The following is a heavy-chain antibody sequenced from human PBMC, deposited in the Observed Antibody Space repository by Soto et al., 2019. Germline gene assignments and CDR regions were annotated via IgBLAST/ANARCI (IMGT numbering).Heavy chain of an antibody. Sequence: QVQLVESGGGVAQPGRSLRLSCAASGFTFPRFGMHWVRQAPGKGLEWVALITYEGSKIYYADAGKGRFSIFRDNGDNTLSLKMDNLRTEYTATYFCAKGRGEMNWANYYGLDVWGQGTTVTVSS. V-gene: IGHV3-30*18. CDR1: GFTFPRFG. D-gene: IGHD7-27*01. J-gene: IGHJ6*02. CDR2: ITYEGSKI. CDR3: AKGRGEMNWANYYGLDV.